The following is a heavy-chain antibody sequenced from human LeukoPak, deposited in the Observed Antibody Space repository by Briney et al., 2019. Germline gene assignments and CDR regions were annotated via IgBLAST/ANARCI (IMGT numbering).Heavy chain of an antibody. V-gene: IGHV4-59*01. Sequence: PSETLSLTCTVSGGSISSYYWSWIRQPAGKGLEWIGYICYSGSTNYNPSLKSRVTISVDTSKNQFSLKLSSVTAADTAVYYCASLSSGSYNWFDPWGQGTLVTVSS. CDR2: ICYSGST. CDR1: GGSISSYY. CDR3: ASLSSGSYNWFDP. D-gene: IGHD1-26*01. J-gene: IGHJ5*02.